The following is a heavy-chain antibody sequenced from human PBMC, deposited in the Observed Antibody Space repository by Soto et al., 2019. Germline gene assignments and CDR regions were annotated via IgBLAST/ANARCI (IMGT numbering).Heavy chain of an antibody. CDR3: AAAVYTSAAEMRQGVHLGELSLGV. J-gene: IGHJ4*02. CDR1: GYTFTSYG. D-gene: IGHD3-16*02. CDR2: ISACNGNT. Sequence: GASVKVSCKAPGYTFTSYGISWVRQAPGQGLEWMGWISACNGNTNYAQKLQGRVTMTTDTSTSTAYMELRSLRSDDTAVYYCAAAVYTSAAEMRQGVHLGELSLGVWGQGTLVTVSS. V-gene: IGHV1-18*01.